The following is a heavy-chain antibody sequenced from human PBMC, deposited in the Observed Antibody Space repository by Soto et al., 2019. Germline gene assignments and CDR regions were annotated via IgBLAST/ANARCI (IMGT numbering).Heavy chain of an antibody. J-gene: IGHJ4*02. CDR1: GGSISSGGYY. CDR3: AGLRLSLVVATDY. CDR2: IYYSGST. D-gene: IGHD2-15*01. Sequence: QVQLQESGPGLVKPSQTLSLTCTVSGGSISSGGYYWSWIRQHPGKGLEWIGYIYYSGSTYYNPSLKSRVTISVDTSKNQFSLKLSSVAAADTAVYYCAGLRLSLVVATDYWGQGTLVTVSS. V-gene: IGHV4-31*03.